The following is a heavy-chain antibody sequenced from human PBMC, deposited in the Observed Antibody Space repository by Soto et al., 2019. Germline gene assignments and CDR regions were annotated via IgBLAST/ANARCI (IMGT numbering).Heavy chain of an antibody. Sequence: QVQLQESGPGLVKPSQTLSLTCTVSGGSISSGGYYWYWIRQHPGNGLEWIGYIYYSGTTYYNPSLKSRVTISVDTSKNQFSLKLSSVTAADTAVYYCAASCVACGGFNYYGMDVWGQGTTVPVSS. CDR2: IYYSGTT. V-gene: IGHV4-31*03. CDR1: GGSISSGGYY. J-gene: IGHJ6*02. D-gene: IGHD5-12*01. CDR3: AASCVACGGFNYYGMDV.